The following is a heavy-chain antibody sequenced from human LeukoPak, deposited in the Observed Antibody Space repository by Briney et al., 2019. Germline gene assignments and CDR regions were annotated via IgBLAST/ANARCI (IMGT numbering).Heavy chain of an antibody. Sequence: ASVKVSCKASGYTFTIYGFNWVRQATGQRPEWMGWMSPNSGDTGYAQKFQDRVTMTRNTSISTAYMELSSLRSDDTAVYYCARGPPNWGYDYWGPGTLVTVSS. CDR3: ARGPPNWGYDY. J-gene: IGHJ4*02. D-gene: IGHD7-27*01. CDR2: MSPNSGDT. V-gene: IGHV1-8*01. CDR1: GYTFTIYG.